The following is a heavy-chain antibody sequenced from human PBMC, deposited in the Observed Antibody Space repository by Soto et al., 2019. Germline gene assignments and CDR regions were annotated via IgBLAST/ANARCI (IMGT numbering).Heavy chain of an antibody. J-gene: IGHJ4*02. V-gene: IGHV3-9*01. D-gene: IGHD3-10*01. CDR3: AKAYYGSGNYVDY. CDR2: ISWNSGSI. Sequence: GGSLRLSCAASGFTFDDYAMHWVRQAPGKGLEWVSGISWNSGSIDYADSVKGRFTISRDNAKNSLYLQMNSLRTEDTALYYCAKAYYGSGNYVDYWGQGTLVTVSS. CDR1: GFTFDDYA.